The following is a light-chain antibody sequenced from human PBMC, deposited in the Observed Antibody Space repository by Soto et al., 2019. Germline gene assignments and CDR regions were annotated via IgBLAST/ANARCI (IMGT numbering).Light chain of an antibody. CDR1: QEISGY. CDR2: GVS. CDR3: QNRHWA. Sequence: IQLTQSPSSLSASVGDRVTITCRASQEISGYLAWYQQTPGKAPKLLIYGVSTLQDGVSSRFSRRGSGTDFYITISSLEPEDFATYYCQNRHWAFGPGT. V-gene: IGKV1-9*01. J-gene: IGKJ1*01.